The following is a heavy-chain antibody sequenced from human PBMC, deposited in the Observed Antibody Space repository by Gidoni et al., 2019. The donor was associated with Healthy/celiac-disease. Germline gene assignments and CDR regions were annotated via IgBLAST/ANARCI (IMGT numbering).Heavy chain of an antibody. CDR3: ARDKEYYYDSSGYFDY. D-gene: IGHD3-22*01. V-gene: IGHV3-30-3*01. CDR1: GFPFRTRA. CDR2: ISYDGSNK. Sequence: QVQLVESGGGGVTPGRSLRLSFAASGFPFRTRAMHWVRQAPGKGLEWVAVISYDGSNKYYADSVKGRFTISRDNSKNTLYLQMNSLRAEDTAVYYCARDKEYYYDSSGYFDYWGQGTLVTVSS. J-gene: IGHJ4*02.